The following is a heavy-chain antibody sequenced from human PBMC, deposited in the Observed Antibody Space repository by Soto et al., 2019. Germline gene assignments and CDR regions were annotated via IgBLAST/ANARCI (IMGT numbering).Heavy chain of an antibody. D-gene: IGHD3-22*01. V-gene: IGHV3-23*01. Sequence: GSLRLSCAASGFTFSSHGMSGVRQAPGKGLECVSAISGSGGSTYYADSVKGRFTISRDNSKNTQYLQMNSLRDEDTAVYYCAKDRCLSYYRITGYSVYCGQGXLVTVS. CDR3: AKDRCLSYYRITGYSVY. J-gene: IGHJ4*02. CDR2: ISGSGGST. CDR1: GFTFSSHG.